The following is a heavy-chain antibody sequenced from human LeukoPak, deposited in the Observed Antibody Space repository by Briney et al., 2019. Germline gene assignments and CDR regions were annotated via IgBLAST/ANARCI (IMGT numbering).Heavy chain of an antibody. Sequence: GGSLRLSCAASGFTFSSYWMHWVRHAPGKGLVWVSHINSDGSSTSYADSVKGRFTISRDNAKNTLYLQMNSLRAEDTAVYYCARDRGNSGSYGYDPWGQGTLVTVSS. V-gene: IGHV3-74*01. J-gene: IGHJ5*02. CDR1: GFTFSSYW. D-gene: IGHD1-26*01. CDR3: ARDRGNSGSYGYDP. CDR2: INSDGSST.